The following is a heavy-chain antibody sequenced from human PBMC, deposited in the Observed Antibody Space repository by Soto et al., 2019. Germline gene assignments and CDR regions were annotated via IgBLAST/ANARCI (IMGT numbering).Heavy chain of an antibody. Sequence: SETLSLTCSVPDGSVSSAFYYWHWIRQRPGKGLEWIGYIYYDGTTYYNPSLTGRVAISVDTSKNQFFLTLTSVTAADTAVYYCARHGTYYDILTGYQYYYDGMDVWGQGTTVTVSS. V-gene: IGHV4-31*03. CDR3: ARHGTYYDILTGYQYYYDGMDV. D-gene: IGHD3-9*01. J-gene: IGHJ6*02. CDR2: IYYDGTT. CDR1: DGSVSSAFYY.